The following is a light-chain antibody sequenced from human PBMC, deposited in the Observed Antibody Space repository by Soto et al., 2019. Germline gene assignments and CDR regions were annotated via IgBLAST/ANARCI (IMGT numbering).Light chain of an antibody. J-gene: IGKJ1*01. CDR3: QKYNSAPRT. CDR2: AAS. CDR1: QGISNY. V-gene: IGKV1-27*01. Sequence: IQMTQSPSTRSGSVGDRVTITCRASQGISNYLAWYKQKPGKVPKLLIYAASTLQSGVPSRLSGSGSGTDFTLTISSLQPEDVATYYCQKYNSAPRTFGQGTKVDIK.